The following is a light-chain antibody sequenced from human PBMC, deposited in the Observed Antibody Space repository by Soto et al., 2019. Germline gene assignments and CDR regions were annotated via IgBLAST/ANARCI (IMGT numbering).Light chain of an antibody. J-gene: IGLJ1*01. CDR3: CSYVGSSTSYV. V-gene: IGLV2-23*02. CDR2: EVN. CDR1: SGDVGNYNL. Sequence: QSALTQPASVSGSPGQSITISCTGTSGDVGNYNLVSWYQQHPGKVPRLMIYEVNKWPSGVSNRFSGSKSGNTASLTISGLQAEDEADYYCCSYVGSSTSYVFGTGTKLTVL.